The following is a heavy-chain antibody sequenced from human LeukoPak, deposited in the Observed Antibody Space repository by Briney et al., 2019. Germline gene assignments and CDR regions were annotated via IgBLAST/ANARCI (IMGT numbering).Heavy chain of an antibody. CDR1: GFTFSSSW. J-gene: IGHJ4*02. V-gene: IGHV3-74*01. Sequence: GGSLRLSCAASGFTFSSSWMHWVRQAPGKGLVWVSRIDTDGSSTNYADSVKGRFTISRDNSKNTLYLQMNSLRAEDTAVYYCAKHKDAYSSSWYYDYWGQGTLVTVSS. CDR2: IDTDGSST. D-gene: IGHD6-13*01. CDR3: AKHKDAYSSSWYYDY.